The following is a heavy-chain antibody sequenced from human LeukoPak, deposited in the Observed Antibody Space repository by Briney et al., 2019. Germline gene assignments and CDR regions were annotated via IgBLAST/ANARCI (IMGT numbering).Heavy chain of an antibody. CDR3: AKLDSSGWSRPFDY. D-gene: IGHD6-19*01. V-gene: IGHV3-30*18. CDR1: GFTFSSYA. Sequence: GRSLRLSCAASGFTFSSYAMHWVRQAPGKGLEWVAVMSHDGSNKYYGDSVKGRFTISRGSSKNTLYLQMSSLRAEDTAVYYCAKLDSSGWSRPFDYWGQGTLVTVSS. J-gene: IGHJ4*02. CDR2: MSHDGSNK.